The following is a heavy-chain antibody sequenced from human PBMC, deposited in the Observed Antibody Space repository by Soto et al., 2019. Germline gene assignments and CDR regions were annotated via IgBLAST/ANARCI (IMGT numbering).Heavy chain of an antibody. Sequence: TSETLSLTCAVSGGSISSDYCSWSWLRPPPGKGLEWIGYIYYSGSTNYNPSLKSRVTISVDTSKNQFSLKLSSVTAADTAVYYCARGGIAAAAPPDYWGQGTLVTVSS. CDR2: IYYSGST. CDR3: ARGGIAAAAPPDY. D-gene: IGHD6-13*01. CDR1: GGSISSDY. V-gene: IGHV4-59*12. J-gene: IGHJ4*02.